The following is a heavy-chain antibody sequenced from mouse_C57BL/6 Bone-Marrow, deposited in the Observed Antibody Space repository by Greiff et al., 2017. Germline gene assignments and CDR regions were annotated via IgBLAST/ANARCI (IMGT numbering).Heavy chain of an antibody. CDR1: GFTFSSYG. D-gene: IGHD2-4*01. Sequence: EVHLVESGGDLVKPGGSLKLSCAASGFTFSSYGMSWVRQTPDKRLEWVATISSGGSYTYYPDSVKGRFTISRDTAKNTLYLQMSSLKSEDTAMYYCARVDYDGDYYAMDYWGQGTSVTVSS. J-gene: IGHJ4*01. V-gene: IGHV5-6*01. CDR3: ARVDYDGDYYAMDY. CDR2: ISSGGSYT.